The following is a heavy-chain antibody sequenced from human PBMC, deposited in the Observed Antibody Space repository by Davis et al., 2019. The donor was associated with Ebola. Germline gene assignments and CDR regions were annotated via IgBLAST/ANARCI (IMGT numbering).Heavy chain of an antibody. CDR2: IHHSGST. Sequence: PSETLSLTCAVYGESFSAYYWNWIRQSPGKGLEWIGEIHHSGSTNSNPSLKSRVTISIDSSKNHFSLKLRSVTAADTAVYYCARGAPLQLWRFSYYYIDVWGEGTTVTVSS. D-gene: IGHD5-18*01. J-gene: IGHJ6*03. CDR3: ARGAPLQLWRFSYYYIDV. CDR1: GESFSAYY. V-gene: IGHV4-34*01.